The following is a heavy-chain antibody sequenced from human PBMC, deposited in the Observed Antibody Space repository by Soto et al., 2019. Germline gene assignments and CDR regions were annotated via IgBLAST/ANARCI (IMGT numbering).Heavy chain of an antibody. V-gene: IGHV3-33*01. D-gene: IGHD2-15*01. J-gene: IGHJ4*02. CDR2: IWYDGSNK. CDR1: GFTFSSYG. CDR3: ARAGCSGGSPLDY. Sequence: QVQLVESGGGVVQPGRSLRLSCAASGFTFSSYGMHWVRQAPGKGLEWVAVIWYDGSNKYYADSVKGRFTISRDNSKNTLYLQMNSLRAEDTAVYYCARAGCSGGSPLDYWGQGTLVTVSS.